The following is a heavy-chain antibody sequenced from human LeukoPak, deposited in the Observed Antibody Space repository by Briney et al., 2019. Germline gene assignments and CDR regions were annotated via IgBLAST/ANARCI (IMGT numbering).Heavy chain of an antibody. CDR1: GYSISSGYY. D-gene: IGHD4-17*01. Sequence: SETLSLTRAVSGYSISSGYYWGWIRQPPGKGLEWIGRIYHSGSTYYNPSLKSRVTISVDTSKNQFSLKLSSVTAADTAAYYCVRYGDYGGYFDLWGRGTLVTVSS. V-gene: IGHV4-38-2*01. J-gene: IGHJ2*01. CDR2: IYHSGST. CDR3: VRYGDYGGYFDL.